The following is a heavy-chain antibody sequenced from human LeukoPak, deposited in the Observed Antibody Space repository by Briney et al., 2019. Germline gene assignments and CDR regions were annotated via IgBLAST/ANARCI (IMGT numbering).Heavy chain of an antibody. J-gene: IGHJ4*02. CDR1: GFTFSSYS. V-gene: IGHV3-21*01. CDR3: ARVWGIVGATMDYFDY. D-gene: IGHD1-26*01. CDR2: ISSSSSYI. Sequence: GGSLRLSCAASGFTFSSYSMNWVRQAPGKGLEWVSSISSSSSYIYYADSVKDRFTISRDNAKNSLYLQMNSLRAEDTAVYYCARVWGIVGATMDYFDYWGQGTLVTVSS.